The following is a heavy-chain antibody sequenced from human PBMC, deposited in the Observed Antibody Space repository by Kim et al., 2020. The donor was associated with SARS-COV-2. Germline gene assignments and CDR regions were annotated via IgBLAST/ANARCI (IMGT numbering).Heavy chain of an antibody. CDR2: INAGNGNT. J-gene: IGHJ4*02. CDR1: GYTFTSYA. CDR3: ARSTVLGRLVVTATLGY. V-gene: IGHV1-3*01. D-gene: IGHD2-21*02. Sequence: ASVKVSCKASGYTFTSYAMHWVRQAPGQRLEWMGWINAGNGNTKYSQKFQGRVTITRDTSASTAYMELSSLRSEDTAVYYCARSTVLGRLVVTATLGYWGQGTLITVST.